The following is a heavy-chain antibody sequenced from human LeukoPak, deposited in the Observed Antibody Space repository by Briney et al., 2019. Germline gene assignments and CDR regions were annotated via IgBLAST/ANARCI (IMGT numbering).Heavy chain of an antibody. CDR1: GGSFSGYY. D-gene: IGHD6-13*01. Sequence: SETLSLTCAVYGGSFSGYYWSWIRQPPGKGLEWIGEINHSGSTNYNPSLKSRVTISVDTSKNQFSLKLSSVTAADTAVYYCARGSEWQQQLTGPPRGHYFYYMDVWGKGTTVTISS. CDR3: ARGSEWQQQLTGPPRGHYFYYMDV. V-gene: IGHV4-34*01. J-gene: IGHJ6*03. CDR2: INHSGST.